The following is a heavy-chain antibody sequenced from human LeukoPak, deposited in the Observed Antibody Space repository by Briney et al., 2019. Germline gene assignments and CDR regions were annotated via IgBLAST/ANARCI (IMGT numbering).Heavy chain of an antibody. V-gene: IGHV1-69*04. D-gene: IGHD3-10*01. CDR3: ASAGFGELLAFDI. Sequence: GASVTVSCKASGGTFSSYAISWVRQAPGQGLEWMGRIIPILGIANYAQKFQGRVTITADKSTSTAYMELSSLRSEDTAVYYCASAGFGELLAFDIWGQGTMVTVSS. CDR2: IIPILGIA. J-gene: IGHJ3*02. CDR1: GGTFSSYA.